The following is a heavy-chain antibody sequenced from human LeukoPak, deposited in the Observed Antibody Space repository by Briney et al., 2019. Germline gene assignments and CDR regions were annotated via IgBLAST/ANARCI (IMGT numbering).Heavy chain of an antibody. CDR2: ISSNGGST. V-gene: IGHV3-64D*09. CDR1: GFIFSSYA. CDR3: VRRDKADRPSKGPFDI. D-gene: IGHD6-6*01. J-gene: IGHJ3*02. Sequence: GGSLRLSCSASGFIFSSYAIHWVRQAPGKGLEYVSAISSNGGSTYYADSVKGRFTISRDNSKNTLYLQMSSLRAEDTAVYYCVRRDKADRPSKGPFDIWGQGTMVTVSS.